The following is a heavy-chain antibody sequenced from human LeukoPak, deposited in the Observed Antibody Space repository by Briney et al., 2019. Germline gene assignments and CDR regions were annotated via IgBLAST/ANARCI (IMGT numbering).Heavy chain of an antibody. D-gene: IGHD3-22*01. CDR2: ISTSGST. J-gene: IGHJ4*02. Sequence: SETLSLTCAVSAASISNYYWSWVRQAPGKGLEWIGYISTSGSTNYNPSLKSRVSISLDTSKNRFSLNLNFVTAADTAVYYCASPRSGYRYTFDYWGQGALVTVSS. CDR1: AASISNYY. V-gene: IGHV4-4*09. CDR3: ASPRSGYRYTFDY.